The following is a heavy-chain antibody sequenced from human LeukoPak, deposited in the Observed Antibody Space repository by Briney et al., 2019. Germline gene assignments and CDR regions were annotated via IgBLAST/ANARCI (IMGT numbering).Heavy chain of an antibody. Sequence: SETLSLTCTVSGGSISSSSYYWGWIRQPPGKGLGWIGSIYYSGSTYYNPSLKSRVTISVDTSKNQFSLKLSSVTAADTAVYYCARGRITMIVVSAFDIWGQGTMVTVSS. V-gene: IGHV4-39*07. J-gene: IGHJ3*02. CDR1: GGSISSSSYY. D-gene: IGHD3-22*01. CDR3: ARGRITMIVVSAFDI. CDR2: IYYSGST.